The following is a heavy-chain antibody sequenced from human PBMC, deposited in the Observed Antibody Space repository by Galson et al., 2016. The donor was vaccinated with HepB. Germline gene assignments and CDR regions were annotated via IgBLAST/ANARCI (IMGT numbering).Heavy chain of an antibody. V-gene: IGHV5-51*01. CDR2: IYPGDSDT. CDR1: GYDFTSYW. J-gene: IGHJ4*02. CDR3: ARRRVYSIRWGEGPNFDYFDY. D-gene: IGHD6-13*01. Sequence: QSGAEVKKPGESLKISCKGSGYDFTSYWIGWVRQMPGKGLEWMGIIYPGDSDTRYSPSFQGQVTISADKSISTAYLQWSSLKASDTAMYYCARRRVYSIRWGEGPNFDYFDYWGQGTLVTVSS.